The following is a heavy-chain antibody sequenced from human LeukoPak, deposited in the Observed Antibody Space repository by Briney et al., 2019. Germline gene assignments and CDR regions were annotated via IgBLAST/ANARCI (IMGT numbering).Heavy chain of an antibody. CDR3: ARWEYYYDSSGFDY. J-gene: IGHJ4*02. V-gene: IGHV4-39*07. Sequence: SDTLSLPYILSGCSISSSSYYWVGTRQPPGKALEWFGSIYYSGSTYYNSSLKSRVTISGDTSKNQFSLELSSVTAADTAVYYCARWEYYYDSSGFDYWGQGTLVTVSS. CDR1: GCSISSSSYY. D-gene: IGHD3-22*01. CDR2: IYYSGST.